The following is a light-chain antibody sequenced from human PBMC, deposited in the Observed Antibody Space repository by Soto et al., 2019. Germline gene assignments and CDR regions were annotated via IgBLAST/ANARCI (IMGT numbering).Light chain of an antibody. CDR1: QGIGSY. CDR3: QQLNSYPRT. Sequence: DIQLTQSPSFLSASVGDRVTITCRASQGIGSYLAWYQPKPGKAPILLIYPASTLQSGVPSRFSGSGSGTEFTLTISSLQPEDFAAYYCQQLNSYPRTFGQGTKVEIK. J-gene: IGKJ1*01. V-gene: IGKV1-9*01. CDR2: PAS.